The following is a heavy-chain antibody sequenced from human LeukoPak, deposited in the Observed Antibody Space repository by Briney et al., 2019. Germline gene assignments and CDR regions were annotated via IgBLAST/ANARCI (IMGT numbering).Heavy chain of an antibody. CDR3: ARGNQQLPRSTPDY. CDR2: IKTDGSTT. J-gene: IGHJ4*02. Sequence: GGSLRLSCAVSGFTSSSSWMHWVRQAPGKGLVWVSHIKTDGSTTAYADSVKGRFTISRDNAKNTLYLQMNSLRAEDTCVYYCARGNQQLPRSTPDYWGQGTLVTVSS. D-gene: IGHD2-2*01. CDR1: GFTSSSSW. V-gene: IGHV3-74*01.